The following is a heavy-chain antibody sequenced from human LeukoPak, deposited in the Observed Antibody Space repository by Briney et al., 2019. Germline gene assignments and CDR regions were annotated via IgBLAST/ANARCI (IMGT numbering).Heavy chain of an antibody. Sequence: GGSLRLSCAASGFTFSSYGMHWVRQAPGKGLEWVAVISYDGSNKYYADSVKGRFTISRDNSKNTLYLQMNSLRAEDTAVYYCAKGGYQLDYWGQGTLVTVSS. V-gene: IGHV3-30*18. CDR2: ISYDGSNK. D-gene: IGHD2-2*01. CDR3: AKGGYQLDY. J-gene: IGHJ4*02. CDR1: GFTFSSYG.